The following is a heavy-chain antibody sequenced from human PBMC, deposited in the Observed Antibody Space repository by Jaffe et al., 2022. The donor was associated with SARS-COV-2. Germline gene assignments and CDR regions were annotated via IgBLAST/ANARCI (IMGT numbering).Heavy chain of an antibody. CDR1: GGSFSGYY. V-gene: IGHV4-34*01. Sequence: QVQLQQWGAGLLKPSETLSLTCAVYGGSFSGYYWSWIRQPPGKGLEWIGEINHSGSTNYNPSLKSRGTISVDTSKNQFSLKLRSVTAADTAVYYCARGPEVNYYYMDVWGKGTTVTVSS. J-gene: IGHJ6*03. CDR3: ARGPEVNYYYMDV. CDR2: INHSGST.